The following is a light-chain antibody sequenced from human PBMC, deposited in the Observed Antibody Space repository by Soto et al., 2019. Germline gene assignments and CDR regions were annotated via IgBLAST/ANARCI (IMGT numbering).Light chain of an antibody. J-gene: IGKJ1*01. V-gene: IGKV1-39*01. Sequence: DIQMTQSPCSLSASVGDRVTVTCRASQSISSYLNWYQQKPGKAPKLLIYAASSLQSGVPSRFSGSGSGTDFTFTISSLQPEDFATYYCQQSYSTPRFGQGTKVEIK. CDR2: AAS. CDR3: QQSYSTPR. CDR1: QSISSY.